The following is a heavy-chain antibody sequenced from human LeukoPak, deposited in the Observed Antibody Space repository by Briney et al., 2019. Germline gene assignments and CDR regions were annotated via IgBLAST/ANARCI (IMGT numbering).Heavy chain of an antibody. J-gene: IGHJ4*02. Sequence: PGGSLRLSCAASGFTFSSYSMNWVRQAPGKGLEWVSYISSSSSTIYYADSVKGRFTISRDNAKNSLYLQMNSLRAEDTAVYYCARDGGPITMVRGVTPNQSDHWGQGTLVTVSS. CDR1: GFTFSSYS. V-gene: IGHV3-48*01. CDR2: ISSSSSTI. D-gene: IGHD3-10*01. CDR3: ARDGGPITMVRGVTPNQSDH.